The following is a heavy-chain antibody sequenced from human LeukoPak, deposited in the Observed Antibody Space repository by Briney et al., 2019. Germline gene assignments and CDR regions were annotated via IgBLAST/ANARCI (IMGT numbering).Heavy chain of an antibody. CDR2: INPNSGGT. CDR3: ARDLPTGYSSGWYKENFDY. Sequence: ASVKVSCKASGYTFTSYDINWVRQATGQGLEWMGWINPNSGGTNYAQKFQGRVTMTGDTSISTAYMELSRLRSDDTAVYYCARDLPTGYSSGWYKENFDYWGQGTLVTVSS. V-gene: IGHV1-2*02. D-gene: IGHD6-19*01. CDR1: GYTFTSYD. J-gene: IGHJ4*02.